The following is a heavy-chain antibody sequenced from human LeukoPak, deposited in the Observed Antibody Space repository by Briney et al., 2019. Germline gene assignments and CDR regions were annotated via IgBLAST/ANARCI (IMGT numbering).Heavy chain of an antibody. CDR2: INPNSGGT. D-gene: IGHD3-22*01. Sequence: VSVKVSCKASGYTFTGYYMHWVRQAPGQGLEWMGWINPNSGGTNYAQKFQGRVTMTRDTSISTAYMELSRLRSDDTAVYYCARESYYDSSGYPDYWGQGTLVTVSS. V-gene: IGHV1-2*02. CDR1: GYTFTGYY. CDR3: ARESYYDSSGYPDY. J-gene: IGHJ4*02.